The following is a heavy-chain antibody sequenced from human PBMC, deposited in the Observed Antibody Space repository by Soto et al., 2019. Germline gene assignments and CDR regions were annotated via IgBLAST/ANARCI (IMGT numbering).Heavy chain of an antibody. V-gene: IGHV3-48*01. CDR3: AREVVGIAAAAPSDY. CDR1: GFTFSSYS. D-gene: IGHD6-13*01. Sequence: EVQLVESGGGLVQPGGSLRLSCAASGFTFSSYSMNWVRQAPGKGLEWVSYISSSSSTIYYADSVKGRFTISRDNAKNSLYLQMNSLRAEDTAVYYCAREVVGIAAAAPSDYWGQGTLVTVSS. CDR2: ISSSSSTI. J-gene: IGHJ4*02.